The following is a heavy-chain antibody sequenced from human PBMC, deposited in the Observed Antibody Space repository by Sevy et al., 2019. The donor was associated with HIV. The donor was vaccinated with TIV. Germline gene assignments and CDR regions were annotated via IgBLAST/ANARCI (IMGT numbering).Heavy chain of an antibody. D-gene: IGHD6-13*01. Sequence: GESLKISCKGSGCSFANNWIGWVRQMPGKGLEWMGIVYPGDSDTTYSPSFQGQVTISVDKSISTAYLQWNSLKASDTAMYYCARLPVAAAGLYYFDYWGQGTLVTVSS. CDR2: VYPGDSDT. CDR1: GCSFANNW. J-gene: IGHJ4*02. V-gene: IGHV5-51*01. CDR3: ARLPVAAAGLYYFDY.